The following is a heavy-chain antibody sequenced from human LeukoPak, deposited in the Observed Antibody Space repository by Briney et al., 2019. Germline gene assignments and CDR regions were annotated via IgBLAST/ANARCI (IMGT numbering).Heavy chain of an antibody. D-gene: IGHD5-12*01. V-gene: IGHV3-21*01. CDR3: ARDKDQYSGYDSGLFDY. CDR1: GFTFSRYS. J-gene: IGHJ4*02. CDR2: ITSSSSYI. Sequence: GGSLRLSCAASGFTFSRYSMNWVRQAPGKGLEWVSSITSSSSYIYYADSVKGRFTISRDNAKNSLYLQMNGLRAEDTALYYCARDKDQYSGYDSGLFDYWGQGTLVTVSS.